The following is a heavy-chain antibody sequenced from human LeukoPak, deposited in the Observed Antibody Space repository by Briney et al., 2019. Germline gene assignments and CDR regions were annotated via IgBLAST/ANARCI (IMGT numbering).Heavy chain of an antibody. CDR2: ISYDGSNK. V-gene: IGHV3-30*01. J-gene: IGHJ6*02. Sequence: GRSLRLSCAASGFTFSSYAMHWVRQAPGKGPEWVAVISYDGSNKYYADSVKGRFTISRDNSKNTLYLQMNSLRAEDTAVYYCAREAVDAYYYYYGMDVWGQGTTVTVSS. D-gene: IGHD2-2*01. CDR1: GFTFSSYA. CDR3: AREAVDAYYYYYGMDV.